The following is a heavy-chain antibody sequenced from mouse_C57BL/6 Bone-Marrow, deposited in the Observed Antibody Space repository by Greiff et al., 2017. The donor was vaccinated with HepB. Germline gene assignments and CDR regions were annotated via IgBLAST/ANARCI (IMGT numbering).Heavy chain of an antibody. CDR3: AREGHYYGSSYWYFDV. CDR2: IYPGSGNT. J-gene: IGHJ1*03. V-gene: IGHV1-66*01. D-gene: IGHD1-1*01. CDR1: GYSFTSYY. Sequence: VMLVESGPELVKPGASVKISCKASGYSFTSYYIHWVKQRPGQGLEWIGWIYPGSGNTKYNEKFKGKATLTADTSSSTAYMQLSSLTSEDSAVYYCAREGHYYGSSYWYFDVWGTGTTVTVSS.